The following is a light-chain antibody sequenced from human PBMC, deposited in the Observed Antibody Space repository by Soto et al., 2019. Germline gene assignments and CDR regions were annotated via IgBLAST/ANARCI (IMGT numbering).Light chain of an antibody. V-gene: IGKV3-11*01. Sequence: EIALTQSPATLSLSPGEGATLSCRASQSVSSYLAWYQQRPGQAPRLLIYDASNRATGIPARFSGSGSGTDFILTISSLEPEDFAVHYCQQRSNWPPTFGQETRLEI. CDR2: DAS. CDR1: QSVSSY. J-gene: IGKJ5*01. CDR3: QQRSNWPPT.